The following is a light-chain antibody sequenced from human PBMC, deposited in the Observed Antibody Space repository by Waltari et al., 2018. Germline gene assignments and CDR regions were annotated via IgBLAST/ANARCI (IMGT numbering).Light chain of an antibody. CDR3: QQSYTTPYT. CDR1: QGISSY. V-gene: IGKV1-9*01. J-gene: IGKJ2*01. CDR2: AAS. Sequence: IQLTQSPSSLSASVGDRVTITCRASQGISSYLAWYQQKPGKAPKLLIYAASTLQSGVPSRFSGSGSGTDFTLTISSLQPEDFATYSCQQSYTTPYTFGQGTKLEI.